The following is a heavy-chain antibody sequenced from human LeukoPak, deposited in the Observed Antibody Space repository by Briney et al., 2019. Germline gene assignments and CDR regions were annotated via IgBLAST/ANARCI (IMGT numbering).Heavy chain of an antibody. V-gene: IGHV1-18*01. D-gene: IGHD5-12*01. J-gene: IGHJ3*02. CDR1: SYTFTSYG. Sequence: ASVKVSCKASSYTFTSYGISWVRQAPGQGLEWMGWISAYNGNTNYAQKLQGRVTMTTDTSTSTAYMELRSLRSDDTAVYYCARVASGIDAFDIWGQGTMVTVSS. CDR2: ISAYNGNT. CDR3: ARVASGIDAFDI.